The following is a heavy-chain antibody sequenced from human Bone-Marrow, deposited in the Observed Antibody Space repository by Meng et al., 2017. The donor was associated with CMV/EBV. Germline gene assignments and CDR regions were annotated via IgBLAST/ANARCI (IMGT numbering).Heavy chain of an antibody. CDR2: IYSGGSST. Sequence: GESLKISCAASGFTFSSYAMSWVRQAPGKGLEWVSVIYSGGSSTYYADSVKGRFTISRDNSKNTLYLQMNSLRAEDTAVYYCARTLIVGATPLDYWGQGTLVTVSS. CDR3: ARTLIVGATPLDY. D-gene: IGHD1-26*01. CDR1: GFTFSSYA. J-gene: IGHJ4*02. V-gene: IGHV3-23*03.